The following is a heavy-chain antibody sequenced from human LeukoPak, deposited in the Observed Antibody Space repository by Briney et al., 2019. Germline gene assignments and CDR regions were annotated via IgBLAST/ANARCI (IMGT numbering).Heavy chain of an antibody. CDR1: GFTFSDYW. CDR2: INADGSIT. CDR3: AKSGAYVIDY. Sequence: GGSLRLSCAASGFTFSDYWLHWVRQVPGKGLVWVARINADGSITNHADSVKGRFTISRGNAENTLYLQMNSLRAEDTAVYYCAKSGAYVIDYWGQGTLDTVSS. D-gene: IGHD3-10*02. J-gene: IGHJ4*02. V-gene: IGHV3-74*01.